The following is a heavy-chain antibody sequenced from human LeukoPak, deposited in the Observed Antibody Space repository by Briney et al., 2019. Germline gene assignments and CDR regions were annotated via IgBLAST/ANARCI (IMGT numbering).Heavy chain of an antibody. Sequence: GGSLRLSCAASGFTFSSYSMNWVRQAPGKGLEWVSYISSSSSTIYYADSVKGRFTISRDNAKNSLYLQMDSLRAEDTAVYYCAKGREAYSGSFTPFDYWGQGTLVTVSS. CDR1: GFTFSSYS. V-gene: IGHV3-48*04. CDR3: AKGREAYSGSFTPFDY. J-gene: IGHJ4*02. D-gene: IGHD1-26*01. CDR2: ISSSSSTI.